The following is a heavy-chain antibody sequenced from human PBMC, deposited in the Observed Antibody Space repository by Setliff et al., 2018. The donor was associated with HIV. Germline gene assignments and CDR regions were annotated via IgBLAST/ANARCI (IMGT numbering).Heavy chain of an antibody. V-gene: IGHV1-69*10. Sequence: SVKVSCTASGGTFSSFAISWVRQAPGQGLEWLGGIIPILEKTNYAQKFQGRVTIAADTSTSTAYMELSSLTSEDTAVYYCARGYNWNYVLAYWGQGTQVTVSS. CDR3: ARGYNWNYVLAY. J-gene: IGHJ4*02. D-gene: IGHD1-7*01. CDR1: GGTFSSFA. CDR2: IIPILEKT.